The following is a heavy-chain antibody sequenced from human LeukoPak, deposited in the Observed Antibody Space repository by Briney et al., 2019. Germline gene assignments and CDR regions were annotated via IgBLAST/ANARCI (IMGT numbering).Heavy chain of an antibody. J-gene: IGHJ6*02. V-gene: IGHV3-21*01. D-gene: IGHD4-17*01. Sequence: PGRSLRLSCAASGFTFSSYSMNWVRQAPGKGLEWVSSISSSSSYIYYADSVKGRFTISRDNAKNSLYLQMNSLRAEDTAVYYCARDTVTTRDYYYGMDVWGQGTTVTVSS. CDR1: GFTFSSYS. CDR2: ISSSSSYI. CDR3: ARDTVTTRDYYYGMDV.